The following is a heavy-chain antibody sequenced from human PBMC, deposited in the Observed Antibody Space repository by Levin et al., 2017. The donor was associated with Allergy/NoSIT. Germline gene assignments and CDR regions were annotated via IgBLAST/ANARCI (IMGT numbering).Heavy chain of an antibody. D-gene: IGHD3-10*01. CDR3: AIEGSSGGFEN. CDR1: GFSLSTSGVA. CDR2: IYWDDDT. Sequence: SGPTLVKPTQTLTLTCTFSGFSLSTSGVAVGWIRQPPGKALDWLALIYWDDDTRYSPSLKSRLTVTKDTYKTQVVLTLTNLHHKDTATYYCAIEGSSGGFENWGQGTLVTVSS. J-gene: IGHJ4*02. V-gene: IGHV2-5*02.